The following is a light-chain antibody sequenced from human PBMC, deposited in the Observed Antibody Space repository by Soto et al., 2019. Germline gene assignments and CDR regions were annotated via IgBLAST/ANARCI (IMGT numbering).Light chain of an antibody. V-gene: IGKV1-12*01. CDR3: QHASSFPLT. CDR2: SAS. CDR1: EAISSW. J-gene: IGKJ4*01. Sequence: DIKMTQSTSSVSASVRDRVTITCRASEAISSWLAWYQQKPGRAPKLLIYSASSLQNGAPSRFTGSGSWTDFTLTFPRLQPDDTAIYYCQHASSFPLTFCGGTKVDIK.